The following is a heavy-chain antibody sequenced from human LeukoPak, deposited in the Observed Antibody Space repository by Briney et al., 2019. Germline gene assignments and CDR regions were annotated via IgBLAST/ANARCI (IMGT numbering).Heavy chain of an antibody. CDR1: GFTYSNYA. Sequence: GESLKISCAASGFTYSNYAMSWVRQAPGKGLEWVSTIYGGGGTTYYADSVKGRFTISRDNSKNTLSLQMNSLRAEDTAVYYCAKGSMYSSASQFDYWGQGTLVTVSS. D-gene: IGHD6-19*01. V-gene: IGHV3-23*01. J-gene: IGHJ4*02. CDR2: IYGGGGTT. CDR3: AKGSMYSSASQFDY.